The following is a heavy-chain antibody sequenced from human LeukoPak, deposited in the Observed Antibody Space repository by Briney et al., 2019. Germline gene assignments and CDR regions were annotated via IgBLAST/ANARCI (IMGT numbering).Heavy chain of an antibody. CDR3: ARDRQDYYDSSGYYPDAFDI. CDR1: GFIFSSYW. D-gene: IGHD3-22*01. V-gene: IGHV3-7*01. CDR2: IKQDGSEK. J-gene: IGHJ3*02. Sequence: PGGSLRLSCAASGFIFSSYWMSWVRQAPGKGLEWVANIKQDGSEKYYVDSVKGRFTISRDNAKNSLYLQMNSLRAEDTAVYYCARDRQDYYDSSGYYPDAFDIWGQGTMVTVSS.